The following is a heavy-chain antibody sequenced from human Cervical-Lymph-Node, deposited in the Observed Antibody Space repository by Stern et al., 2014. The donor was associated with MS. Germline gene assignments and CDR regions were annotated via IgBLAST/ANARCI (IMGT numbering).Heavy chain of an antibody. CDR3: ARQRYFDY. J-gene: IGHJ4*02. CDR1: GYTFTSYW. CDR2: IFPDGSDI. Sequence: EVQLVESGPEVKRPGESLKISCQASGYTFTSYWIGGVRQMPGKGLEWFAIIFPDGSDIRYSPSFQGQVTISADKSSSTAYLQWNNLRASDTAIYYCARQRYFDYWGQGTLVTVSS. V-gene: IGHV5-51*01.